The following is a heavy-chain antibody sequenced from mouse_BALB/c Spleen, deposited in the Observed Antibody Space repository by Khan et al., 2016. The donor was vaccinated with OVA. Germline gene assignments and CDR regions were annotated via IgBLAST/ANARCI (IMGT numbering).Heavy chain of an antibody. CDR3: AKRYAMDY. CDR2: INYSGTT. Sequence: VQLKESGPGLVKPSQSLSLTCTVTGYSITSDYAWNWIRQFPGNKLEWMGYINYSGTTSYNPSLKSRISITRDTSKNQFFLQLNSVTTEDTATYYGAKRYAMDYWGQGTSVTVSS. CDR1: GYSITSDYA. V-gene: IGHV3-2*02. J-gene: IGHJ4*01.